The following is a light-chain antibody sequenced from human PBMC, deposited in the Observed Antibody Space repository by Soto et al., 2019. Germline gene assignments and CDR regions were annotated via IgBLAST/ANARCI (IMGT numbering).Light chain of an antibody. Sequence: DIVMTQSPDSLAVSLGERATINCKSSQSVLYSSNNKNYLAWYQQKPGQPPKLLIYWASTRASGVPDRVSCSGSGTDVTLTISSLQAEDVAVYYCQQYYSTPWTFVQGPKVEIK. CDR1: QSVLYSSNNKNY. V-gene: IGKV4-1*01. CDR3: QQYYSTPWT. J-gene: IGKJ1*01. CDR2: WAS.